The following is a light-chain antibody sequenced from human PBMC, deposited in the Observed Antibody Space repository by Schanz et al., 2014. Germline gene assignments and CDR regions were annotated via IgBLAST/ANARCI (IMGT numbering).Light chain of an antibody. J-gene: IGKJ2*02. Sequence: EIMLTQSPGTLSLSPGERATLSCRASQSVSNVFLAWYQQKPGQAPRLLIYGVSNRATGVPDRFSGSGSGTDFTLTISRLEPEDFAVYFCQRFGDSRTFGQGTKLEIK. CDR2: GVS. V-gene: IGKV3-20*01. CDR1: QSVSNVF. CDR3: QRFGDSRT.